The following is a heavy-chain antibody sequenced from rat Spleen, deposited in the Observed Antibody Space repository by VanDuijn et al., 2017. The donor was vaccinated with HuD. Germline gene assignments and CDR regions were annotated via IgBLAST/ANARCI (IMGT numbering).Heavy chain of an antibody. V-gene: IGHV5S13*01. CDR1: GFPFSSYV. CDR3: ARDPSTTVALDY. Sequence: EVQLVESGGGVVQPGRSLKLSCAASGFPFSSYVMAWVRQDPTQGLEWVASISSGGGYTYYRDSVRGRFTIPRDDAETTLYLQMDSLRSEDTATYYCARDPSTTVALDYWGQGVMVTVSS. D-gene: IGHD1-1*01. CDR2: ISSGGGYT. J-gene: IGHJ2*01.